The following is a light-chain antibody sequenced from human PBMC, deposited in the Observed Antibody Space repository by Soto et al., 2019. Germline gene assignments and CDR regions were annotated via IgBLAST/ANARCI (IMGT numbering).Light chain of an antibody. CDR1: QTIDSW. CDR3: QQYHIYSGT. CDR2: KAS. V-gene: IGKV1-5*03. Sequence: DIQMTQSPSTLSASVGDRVTITCRASQTIDSWLAWYQQRPGKPPNLLIYKASTLASGVPSRFSGSGSGTEFTLTINSLQPDDFATYYCQQYHIYSGTFDQGTKVEI. J-gene: IGKJ1*01.